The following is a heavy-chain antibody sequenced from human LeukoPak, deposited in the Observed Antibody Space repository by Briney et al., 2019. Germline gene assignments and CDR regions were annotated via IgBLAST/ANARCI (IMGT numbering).Heavy chain of an antibody. CDR1: GFTFSTNY. J-gene: IGHJ4*02. V-gene: IGHV3-53*01. CDR2: VYSGGAT. Sequence: GGSLKLSCAVSGFTFSTNYMTWVRQAPGKGLEWVSDVYSGGATYYADSVKGRFTIYRDISNNIVYLQMNSLRAEDTAVYYCARAGGQFYYGSGTTGGYFDYWGQGTLVTVSS. D-gene: IGHD3-10*01. CDR3: ARAGGQFYYGSGTTGGYFDY.